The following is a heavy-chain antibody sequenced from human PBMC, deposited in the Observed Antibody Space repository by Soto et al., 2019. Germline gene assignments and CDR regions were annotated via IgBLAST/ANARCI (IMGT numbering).Heavy chain of an antibody. Sequence: QVHLVQSGAEVKKPGASVKVSCKGSGYDFTTYGITWVRQAPGQGLEWMAWISAHNGNTDYAQKLQGRVTVTRDTSTSTAYRELRSLEPADTAMYYCAKGRYGDYWGKGALVTVS. J-gene: IGHJ4*02. CDR2: ISAHNGNT. V-gene: IGHV1-18*01. CDR3: AKGRYGDY. CDR1: GYDFTTYG. D-gene: IGHD1-1*01.